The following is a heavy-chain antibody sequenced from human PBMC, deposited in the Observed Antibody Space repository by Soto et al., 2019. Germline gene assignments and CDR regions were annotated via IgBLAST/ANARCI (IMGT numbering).Heavy chain of an antibody. J-gene: IGHJ5*02. D-gene: IGHD3-16*01. CDR1: GFIFDDYA. Sequence: EVQLVESGGGLVQPGRSLRLSCAASGFIFDDYAMFWIRQAPGKGLEWVSSINWNSVRIAYADSVKGRFTISRDNARNSLYLQMTSLRPEDTAFYYCAKGPYSASAGGWFDPWGQGTLVTPSS. CDR3: AKGPYSASAGGWFDP. CDR2: INWNSVRI. V-gene: IGHV3-9*01.